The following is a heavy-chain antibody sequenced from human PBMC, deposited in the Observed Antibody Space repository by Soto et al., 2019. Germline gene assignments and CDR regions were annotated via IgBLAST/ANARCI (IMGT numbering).Heavy chain of an antibody. V-gene: IGHV5-51*03. CDR3: ASYCSGGSCYGARPDAFDI. CDR2: IYPGDSDT. D-gene: IGHD2-15*01. J-gene: IGHJ3*02. CDR1: GYSFTSYW. Sequence: EVQLVQSGAEVKKPGESLQISCKGSGYSFTSYWIGWVRQMPGKGLEWMGIIYPGDSDTRYSPSFQGQVTISADKSISTAYREWSRLKASDTAMYYCASYCSGGSCYGARPDAFDIWGQGTMVTVSS.